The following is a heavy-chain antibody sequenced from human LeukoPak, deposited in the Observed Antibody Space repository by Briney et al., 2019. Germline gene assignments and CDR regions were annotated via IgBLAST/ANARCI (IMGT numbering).Heavy chain of an antibody. CDR1: GFTFNTYN. CDR3: VREGRSISVWCSGGSCYDFDY. CDR2: ISSIKTDI. J-gene: IGHJ4*02. Sequence: GGSLRLSCAASGFTFNTYNMNWVRQAPGKGLEWVSSISSIKTDIYYADSVRGRFTISRDNVKNSLYLQMNSLRAEDTAVYYCVREGRSISVWCSGGSCYDFDYWGQGTLVTVSS. V-gene: IGHV3-21*04. D-gene: IGHD2-15*01.